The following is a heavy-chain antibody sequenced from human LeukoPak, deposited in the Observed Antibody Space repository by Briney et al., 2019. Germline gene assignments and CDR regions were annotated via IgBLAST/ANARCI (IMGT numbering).Heavy chain of an antibody. V-gene: IGHV4-30-2*05. Sequence: PSETLSLTCSVSGGSVSSGGYYWSWIRQPTGKGPEWIGYIFHRGSASYNPSLRSRVTISLDTSKNQFSLKLSSVAAADTAVYFCATLDNSFDHWGQGTLVTVSS. CDR2: IFHRGSA. CDR1: GGSVSSGGYY. J-gene: IGHJ5*02. CDR3: ATLDNSFDH.